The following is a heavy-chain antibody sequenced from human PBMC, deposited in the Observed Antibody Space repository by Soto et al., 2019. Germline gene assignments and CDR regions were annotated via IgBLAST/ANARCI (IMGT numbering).Heavy chain of an antibody. V-gene: IGHV3-23*01. CDR3: ARGQRALITYGPFDP. J-gene: IGHJ5*02. CDR2: FSGTGGYT. D-gene: IGHD4-17*01. CDR1: GFTLSSYA. Sequence: LRLSCAASGFTLSSYAMSWVRQAPGKGLEWVSTFSGTGGYTYYADSVKGRFTISRDDSKNTLFLHMNSLRAADTAVYYCARGQRALITYGPFDPWGQGTLVTVS.